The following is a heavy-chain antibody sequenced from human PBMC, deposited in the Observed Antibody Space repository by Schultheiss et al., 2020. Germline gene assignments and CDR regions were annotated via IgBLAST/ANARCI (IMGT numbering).Heavy chain of an antibody. V-gene: IGHV3-9*01. CDR3: AKGHASGSFYIYFDS. CDR2: LSWNSVST. D-gene: IGHD3-10*01. J-gene: IGHJ4*02. CDR1: GFTFDDFA. Sequence: GGSLRLSCAASGFTFDDFAMHWVRQVPGKGLEWVSGLSWNSVSTHYADSVKGRFTVSRDNAKNTLHLQMDSLRVEDTAVYYCAKGHASGSFYIYFDSWGQGTLVTVSS.